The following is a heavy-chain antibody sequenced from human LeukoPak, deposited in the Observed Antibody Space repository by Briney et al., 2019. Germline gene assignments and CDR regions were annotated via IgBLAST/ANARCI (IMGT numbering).Heavy chain of an antibody. D-gene: IGHD6-6*01. Sequence: GASVKVSCKASGFTFTSSAMQWVRQARGQRLEWIGWIVVGSGNTNYAQKFRERVTITRDMPTSTAYMELSSLRSEDTAVYYCAAVDSSSSAYQLDYWGQGTLVTVSS. J-gene: IGHJ4*02. CDR3: AAVDSSSSAYQLDY. V-gene: IGHV1-58*02. CDR2: IVVGSGNT. CDR1: GFTFTSSA.